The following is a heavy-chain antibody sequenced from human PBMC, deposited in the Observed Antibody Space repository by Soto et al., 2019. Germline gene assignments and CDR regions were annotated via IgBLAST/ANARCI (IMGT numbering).Heavy chain of an antibody. Sequence: ASVKVSCKASGYTFTSYGISWVRQAPGQGLEWMGWISAYNGNTNYAQKIQGRVTMTTDTSTSTAYMELRSLRSDDTAVYYCARSYCSSTSCDAPYYYYMDVWGKGTTVTVSS. J-gene: IGHJ6*03. V-gene: IGHV1-18*01. CDR3: ARSYCSSTSCDAPYYYYMDV. D-gene: IGHD2-2*01. CDR1: GYTFTSYG. CDR2: ISAYNGNT.